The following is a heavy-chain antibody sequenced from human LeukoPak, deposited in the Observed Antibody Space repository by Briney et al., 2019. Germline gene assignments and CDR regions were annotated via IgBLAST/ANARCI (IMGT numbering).Heavy chain of an antibody. V-gene: IGHV3-7*01. CDR1: GFTFSSHW. CDR3: AQLADYAFDY. D-gene: IGHD4-17*01. Sequence: GGSLRLSCAASGFTFSSHWMSWVRQAPGKGLEWVANIKKDGSEKYYVDAVKGRFTISRDNAKTSLYLQMNSLRAEDTAVYYCAQLADYAFDYWGQGTLVTVSS. J-gene: IGHJ4*02. CDR2: IKKDGSEK.